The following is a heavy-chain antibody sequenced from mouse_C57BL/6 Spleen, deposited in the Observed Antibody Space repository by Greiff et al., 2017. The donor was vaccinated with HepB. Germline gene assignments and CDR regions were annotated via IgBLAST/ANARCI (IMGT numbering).Heavy chain of an antibody. V-gene: IGHV1-15*01. CDR1: GYTFTDYE. Sequence: VQLQQSGAELVRPGASVTLSCKASGYTFTDYEMHWVKQTPVHGLEWIGAIDPETGGTAYNQKFKGKAILTADKSSSTAYMELRSLTSEDSAVYYCTRNYGNYGRYYFDYWGQGTTLTVSS. D-gene: IGHD2-1*01. CDR2: IDPETGGT. J-gene: IGHJ2*01. CDR3: TRNYGNYGRYYFDY.